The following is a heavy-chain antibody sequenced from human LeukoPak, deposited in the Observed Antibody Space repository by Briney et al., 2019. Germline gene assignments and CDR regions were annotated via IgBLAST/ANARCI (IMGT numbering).Heavy chain of an antibody. V-gene: IGHV4-39*01. CDR1: GGSISSSSYY. D-gene: IGHD2-15*01. J-gene: IGHJ3*02. Sequence: SETLSLTCTVSGGSISSSSYYWGWIRQPPGKGLEWIGSIYYSGSTYYNPSLKSRVTISVDTSKNQFSLKLSSVTAADTAVYYCARHEVRVLAAFDIWGQGTMVTVSS. CDR3: ARHEVRVLAAFDI. CDR2: IYYSGST.